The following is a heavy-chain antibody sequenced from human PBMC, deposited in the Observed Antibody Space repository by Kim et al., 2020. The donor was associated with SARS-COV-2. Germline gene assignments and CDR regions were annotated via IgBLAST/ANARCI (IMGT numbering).Heavy chain of an antibody. Sequence: YADSVKGRFTISRDNAKNSLYLQMNSLRAEDTAVYYCARELYSSSWSFDYWGQGTLVTVSS. V-gene: IGHV3-48*03. J-gene: IGHJ4*02. CDR3: ARELYSSSWSFDY. D-gene: IGHD6-13*01.